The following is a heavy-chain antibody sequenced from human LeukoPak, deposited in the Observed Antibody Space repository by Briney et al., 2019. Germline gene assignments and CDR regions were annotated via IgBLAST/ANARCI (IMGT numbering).Heavy chain of an antibody. D-gene: IGHD1-26*01. J-gene: IGHJ4*02. CDR3: ARVMVGATFDY. V-gene: IGHV3-20*04. Sequence: PGGSLRLSCAASGLTFDDYAMKWVRHVPGKGLEWVSGINWNGGDTGYAVSVKGRFTISRDNAKNSLYLQMNSLRAEDTALYYCARVMVGATFDYWGRGTLVTVSS. CDR2: INWNGGDT. CDR1: GLTFDDYA.